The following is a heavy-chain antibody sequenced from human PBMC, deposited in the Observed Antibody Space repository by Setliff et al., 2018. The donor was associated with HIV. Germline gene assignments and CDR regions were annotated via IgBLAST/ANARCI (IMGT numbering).Heavy chain of an antibody. Sequence: SETLSLTCAVCGGFFSGYYWSWIRQPPGKGLEWIGEINHSGSTYYNPSLKSRLILSIDTSAGRFSLKLKSVAATDTAVYYCSRQGYLGSGNPIPFDYWGPGTLVTVSS. CDR3: SRQGYLGSGNPIPFDY. J-gene: IGHJ4*02. D-gene: IGHD3-10*01. CDR2: INHSGST. V-gene: IGHV4-34*01. CDR1: GGFFSGYY.